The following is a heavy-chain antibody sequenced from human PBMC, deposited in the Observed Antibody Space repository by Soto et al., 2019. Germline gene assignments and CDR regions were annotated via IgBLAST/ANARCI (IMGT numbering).Heavy chain of an antibody. Sequence: GGSLRLSCAASGFTFSSYAMHWVRQAPGKGLEWVAVISYDGSNKYYADSVKGRFTISRDNSKNTLYLQMNSLRAEDTAVYYCARDLPVMSSSNAFDIWGQGTMVTVSS. CDR2: ISYDGSNK. CDR1: GFTFSSYA. D-gene: IGHD6-6*01. CDR3: ARDLPVMSSSNAFDI. J-gene: IGHJ3*02. V-gene: IGHV3-30-3*01.